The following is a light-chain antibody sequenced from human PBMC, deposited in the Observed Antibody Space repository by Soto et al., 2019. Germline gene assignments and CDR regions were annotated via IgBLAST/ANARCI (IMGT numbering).Light chain of an antibody. CDR1: SSDVGYYNY. J-gene: IGLJ3*02. V-gene: IGLV2-14*01. CDR2: EVS. Sequence: QSALTQPASVSGSRGQSITISCTGTSSDVGYYNYVSWYQQHPGEAPKLMIYEVSNRPSGVSNRLSGSKSGNTASLTISGLQAEDEADYYCSSYTSSSTLVFGGGTKLTVL. CDR3: SSYTSSSTLV.